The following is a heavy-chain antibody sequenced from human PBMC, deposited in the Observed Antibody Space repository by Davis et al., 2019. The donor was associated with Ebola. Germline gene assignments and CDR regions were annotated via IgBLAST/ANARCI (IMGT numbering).Heavy chain of an antibody. Sequence: PGGSLRLSCEVSGFTFSDYYMSWIRQAPGKGLEWIAYIGPSGNSFYCADSVKGRFTVSRDESKNTLFLQVKSPRTEDTAMYYCARVDYSNHGACFDHWGQGSLVTVSS. CDR1: GFTFSDYY. D-gene: IGHD4-11*01. J-gene: IGHJ4*02. CDR3: ARVDYSNHGACFDH. V-gene: IGHV3-11*04. CDR2: IGPSGNSF.